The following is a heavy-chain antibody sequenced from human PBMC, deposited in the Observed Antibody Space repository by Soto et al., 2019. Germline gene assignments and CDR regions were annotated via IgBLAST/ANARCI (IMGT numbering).Heavy chain of an antibody. CDR2: IIPIFGTA. CDR1: GGTFSSYA. V-gene: IGHV1-69*01. J-gene: IGHJ4*02. D-gene: IGHD6-13*01. CDR3: ARANASWYNYFDY. Sequence: QVQLVQSGAEVKKPGSSVKVSCRASGGTFSSYAISWVRQAPGQGLEWMGGIIPIFGTANYAQKLQGRVTITADESTSTAYMERSSLRSEDTAVYYCARANASWYNYFDYWGQGTLVTVSS.